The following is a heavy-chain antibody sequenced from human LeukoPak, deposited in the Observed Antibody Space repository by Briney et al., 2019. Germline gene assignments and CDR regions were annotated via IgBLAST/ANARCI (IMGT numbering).Heavy chain of an antibody. CDR3: ARDPPRGD. CDR1: GGALSTYG. CDR2: IIPIFGTT. J-gene: IGHJ4*02. V-gene: IGHV1-69*13. D-gene: IGHD5-24*01. Sequence: ASVKVSCKASGGALSTYGISWVRQAPGQGLEWMGGIIPIFGTTNYAKNFQGRVTITADESTSTAYMELSSLRSEDTAVYYCARDPPRGDWGQGTLVTVSS.